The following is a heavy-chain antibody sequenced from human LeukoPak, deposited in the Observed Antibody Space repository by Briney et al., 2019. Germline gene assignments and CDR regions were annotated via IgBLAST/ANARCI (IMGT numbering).Heavy chain of an antibody. D-gene: IGHD1-1*01. V-gene: IGHV3-21*01. Sequence: PGGSLRLPCAASGFTFSSYSMNWVRQAPGKGLEWVSSISSSSSYIYYADSVKRRFTISRDNPKNSLYLQMNSLRAEDTAVYYCARQTGPGAFDIWGQGTMVTVSS. CDR1: GFTFSSYS. CDR2: ISSSSSYI. J-gene: IGHJ3*02. CDR3: ARQTGPGAFDI.